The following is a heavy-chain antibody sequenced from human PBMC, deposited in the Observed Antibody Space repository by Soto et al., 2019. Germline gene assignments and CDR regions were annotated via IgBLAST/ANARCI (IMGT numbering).Heavy chain of an antibody. Sequence: QVQLVESGGGVVQPGRSLRLSCAASGFTFSRYGMHWVHQAPGKGLEWVAVIWYDGSNKYYADSVKGRFTISRDNSKNTLYLQMHSLRAEDTAVYYCASGGDDSSGYYYGGYWGQGTLVTVSS. J-gene: IGHJ4*02. CDR2: IWYDGSNK. D-gene: IGHD3-22*01. V-gene: IGHV3-33*01. CDR3: ASGGDDSSGYYYGGY. CDR1: GFTFSRYG.